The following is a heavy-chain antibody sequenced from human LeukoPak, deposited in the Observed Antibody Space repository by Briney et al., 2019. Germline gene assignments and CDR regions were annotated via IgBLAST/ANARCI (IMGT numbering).Heavy chain of an antibody. Sequence: GASVKVSCKAPGYTFTNYAMHWVRLAPGQRLQWMGWINLVNGNTKYSQYFEGRVTITRDTSASTVYMELSSLRPDDMAVYYCARDIRYDSSGYYYYWFDSWGQGSLVTVSS. CDR3: ARDIRYDSSGYYYYWFDS. CDR1: GYTFTNYA. D-gene: IGHD3-22*01. V-gene: IGHV1-3*03. J-gene: IGHJ5*01. CDR2: INLVNGNT.